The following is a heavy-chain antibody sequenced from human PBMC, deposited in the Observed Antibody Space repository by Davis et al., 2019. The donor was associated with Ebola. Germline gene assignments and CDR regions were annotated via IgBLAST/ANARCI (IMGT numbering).Heavy chain of an antibody. CDR3: ARGGYGFDY. J-gene: IGHJ4*02. D-gene: IGHD5-18*01. CDR2: IYYSGST. Sequence: MPSETLSLTCTVSGGSISSYYWSWIRQPPGKGLEWIGYIYYSGSTNYNPSLKSRVTISVDTSKNQFSLKLSSVTAADTAVYYCARGGYGFDYWGQGTLVTVSS. CDR1: GGSISSYY. V-gene: IGHV4-59*08.